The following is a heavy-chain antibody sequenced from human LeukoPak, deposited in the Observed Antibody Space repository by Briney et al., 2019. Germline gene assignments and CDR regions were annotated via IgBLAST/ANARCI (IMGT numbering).Heavy chain of an antibody. CDR3: ARSGYDYVWGSYRPDYYFDY. V-gene: IGHV1-2*02. Sequence: VASVKVSCKASGYIFTGYYLFWVRQAPGQGLEWMGWINPNGGATRYAQKFQGRVTLTCDTSIRTTYMELSSLTSDDTAVYYCARSGYDYVWGSYRPDYYFDYWGQGTLVTVSS. CDR1: GYIFTGYY. CDR2: INPNGGAT. J-gene: IGHJ4*02. D-gene: IGHD3-16*02.